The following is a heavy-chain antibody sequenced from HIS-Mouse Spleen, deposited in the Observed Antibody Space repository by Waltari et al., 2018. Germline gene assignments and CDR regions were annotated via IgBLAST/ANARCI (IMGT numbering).Heavy chain of an antibody. J-gene: IGHJ4*02. Sequence: QVQLVQSGAEVKKPGAAVKVSCKASGYTFPSYDINWVRQATGQELEWMGWMNPNSGNTGYAQKFQGRVTMTRNTSISTAYMELSSLRSEDTAVYYCARGHDYSNYFDYWGQGTLVTVSS. V-gene: IGHV1-8*01. CDR1: GYTFPSYD. CDR3: ARGHDYSNYFDY. D-gene: IGHD4-4*01. CDR2: MNPNSGNT.